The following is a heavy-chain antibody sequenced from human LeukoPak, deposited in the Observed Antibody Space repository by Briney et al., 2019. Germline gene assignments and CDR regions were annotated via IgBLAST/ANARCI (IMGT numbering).Heavy chain of an antibody. D-gene: IGHD3-10*01. V-gene: IGHV3-21*04. CDR2: ISSSSSYI. Sequence: GGSLRLSCAASGFTFSSYSMNWVRQAPGKGLEWVSSISSSSSYIYYADSVKGRFTISRDNSKNTLYLQMNTLRAEDTAVYYCARGQSGGLDYWGQGTLVTVSS. CDR1: GFTFSSYS. J-gene: IGHJ4*02. CDR3: ARGQSGGLDY.